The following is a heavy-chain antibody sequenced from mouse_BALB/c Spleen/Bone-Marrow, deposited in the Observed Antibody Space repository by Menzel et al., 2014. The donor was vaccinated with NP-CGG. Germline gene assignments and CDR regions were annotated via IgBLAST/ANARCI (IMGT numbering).Heavy chain of an antibody. D-gene: IGHD2-1*01. Sequence: EVKLVESGPGLVKPSQTVSLTCTVTGISIXTGNYRWSWIRQFPGNKLEWIGYIYYSGTITYNPSLTSRTTITRDTSXNQFFLEMNSLTAEDTATYYCARYGNYFDYWGQGTTLTVSS. V-gene: IGHV3-5*02. CDR2: IYYSGTI. J-gene: IGHJ2*01. CDR3: ARYGNYFDY. CDR1: GISIXTGNYR.